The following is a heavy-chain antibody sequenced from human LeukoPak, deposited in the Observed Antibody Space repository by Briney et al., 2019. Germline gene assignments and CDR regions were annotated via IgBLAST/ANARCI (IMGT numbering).Heavy chain of an antibody. D-gene: IGHD4-23*01. J-gene: IGHJ4*02. CDR3: ARDNVGSTTVVTPLSHYYFDY. CDR1: GGSISSYY. CDR2: IYTRGST. Sequence: WEALSLTCTVSGGSISSYYWSWIRQPAGKGLEWIGRIYTRGSTNYNPSLKSRVTMSVDTSKNQFSLKLSSVTAADTAVYYCARDNVGSTTVVTPLSHYYFDYWGQGTLVTVSS. V-gene: IGHV4-4*07.